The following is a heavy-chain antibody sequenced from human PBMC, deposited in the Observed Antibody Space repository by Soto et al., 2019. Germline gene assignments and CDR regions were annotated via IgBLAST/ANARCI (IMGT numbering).Heavy chain of an antibody. CDR2: MHYSGST. CDR1: GGSISSSNYY. Sequence: SETLSLTCTVSGGSISSSNYYWGWIRQPPGKGLEWIGTMHYSGSTNYNPSLKSRVTISVDTSKNQFSLKLSSVTVADTAVYYCARRTPLYASESSRFDPWGQGALVTVSS. CDR3: ARRTPLYASESSRFDP. V-gene: IGHV4-39*01. J-gene: IGHJ5*02. D-gene: IGHD3-10*01.